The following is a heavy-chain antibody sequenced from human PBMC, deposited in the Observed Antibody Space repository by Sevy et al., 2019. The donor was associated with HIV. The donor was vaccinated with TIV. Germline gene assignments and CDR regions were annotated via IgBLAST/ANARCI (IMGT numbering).Heavy chain of an antibody. CDR3: ARAGGDGYNYGYFDS. J-gene: IGHJ4*02. D-gene: IGHD5-12*01. V-gene: IGHV4-61*02. CDR2: IFPSGRS. Sequence: SETLSLPCTVSGGSIRSGRYYWTWIRQPAGKGLEWIGRIFPSGRSNFNPSMMSQVSMSIDTSKKQFSLRLTSVTAADTAVYYCARAGGDGYNYGYFDSWGPGTLVTVSS. CDR1: GGSIRSGRYY.